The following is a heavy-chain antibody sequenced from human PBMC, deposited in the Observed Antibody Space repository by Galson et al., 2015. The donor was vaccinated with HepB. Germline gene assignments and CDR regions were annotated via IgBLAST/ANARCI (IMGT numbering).Heavy chain of an antibody. D-gene: IGHD2-15*01. CDR3: AKEKDRIIDY. V-gene: IGHV3-43*01. CDR2: IIHDGSGA. Sequence: SLRLSCAASGFTFDDYTMHWVRQVPEKGLEWISLIIHDGSGAFYGDSVASRFTISRDNNKNSPFLQMNALRSEDTGIYFCAKEKDRIIDYWGQGALVTVSS. CDR1: GFTFDDYT. J-gene: IGHJ4*02.